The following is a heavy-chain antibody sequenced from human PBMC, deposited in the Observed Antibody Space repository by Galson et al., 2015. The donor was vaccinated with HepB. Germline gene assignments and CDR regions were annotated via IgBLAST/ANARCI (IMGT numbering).Heavy chain of an antibody. Sequence: SLRLTCAASGFTFSSYSMNWVRQAPGKGLEWVSSISSSSSYIYYADSVKGRFTISRDNAKNSLYLQMNSLRAEDTAVYYCASLFLRAAATNAYYYYGMDVWGQGTTVTVSS. CDR3: ASLFLRAAATNAYYYYGMDV. V-gene: IGHV3-21*01. CDR1: GFTFSSYS. CDR2: ISSSSSYI. D-gene: IGHD2-15*01. J-gene: IGHJ6*02.